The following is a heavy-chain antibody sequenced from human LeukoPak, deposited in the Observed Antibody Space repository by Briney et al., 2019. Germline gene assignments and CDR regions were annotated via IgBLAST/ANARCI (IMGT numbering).Heavy chain of an antibody. CDR3: ARGYYDFWSGYSPDAFDI. D-gene: IGHD3-3*01. Sequence: SETLSLTCTVSGGSISSYYWSWIRQPPGKGLEWIGYIYYSGSTNYNPSLKSRVSISVDTSKNQFSLKLSSVTAADTAVYYCARGYYDFWSGYSPDAFDIWGQGTMVTVSS. V-gene: IGHV4-59*08. CDR2: IYYSGST. J-gene: IGHJ3*02. CDR1: GGSISSYY.